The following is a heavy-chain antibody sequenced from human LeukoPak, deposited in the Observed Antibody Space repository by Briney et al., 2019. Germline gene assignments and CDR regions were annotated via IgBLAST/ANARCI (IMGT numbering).Heavy chain of an antibody. CDR2: IWSDGSQK. D-gene: IGHD3-16*02. J-gene: IGHJ4*02. V-gene: IGHV3-33*01. CDR3: ARDSAPLGELWLDY. Sequence: GGSLRLSCAASGFTFSTYGMHWVRQAPGKGLDWVAVIWSDGSQKYYTDSVKGRFTISRDNSKNTLYLQMNSLRGEDTAVYYCARDSAPLGELWLDYWGQGTLVTVSS. CDR1: GFTFSTYG.